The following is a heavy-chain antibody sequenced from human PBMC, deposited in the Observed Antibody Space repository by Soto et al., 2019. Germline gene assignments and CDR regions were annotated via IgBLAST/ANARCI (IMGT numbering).Heavy chain of an antibody. CDR3: AKDFVYDSSGYLPYFDY. D-gene: IGHD3-22*01. CDR1: GGTFSSYT. V-gene: IGHV1-69*04. J-gene: IGHJ4*02. CDR2: IIPILGIA. Sequence: SVKVSCKASGGTFSSYTISWVRQAPGQGLEWMGRIIPILGIANYAQKFQGRVTITADKSTSTAYMELSSLRSEDTAVYYCAKDFVYDSSGYLPYFDYWGQGTLVTGPS.